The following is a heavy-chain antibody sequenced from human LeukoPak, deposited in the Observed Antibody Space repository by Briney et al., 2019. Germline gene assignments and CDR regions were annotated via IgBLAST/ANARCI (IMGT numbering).Heavy chain of an antibody. V-gene: IGHV4-38-2*02. J-gene: IGHJ4*02. Sequence: PSETLSLTCSVSGNSISSGHYWGWIRPTPGKGLEWIGSIYLSGTTYYNPSLKSRVTISVDTSKNQFSLKLSSVTAADTAVYFCARIFILSGFSSYFDRWGQGALVTVSS. D-gene: IGHD3-9*01. CDR3: ARIFILSGFSSYFDR. CDR1: GNSISSGHY. CDR2: IYLSGTT.